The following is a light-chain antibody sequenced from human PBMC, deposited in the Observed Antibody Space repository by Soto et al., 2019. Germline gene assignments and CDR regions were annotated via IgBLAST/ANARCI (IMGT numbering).Light chain of an antibody. CDR2: KAS. V-gene: IGKV1-5*03. J-gene: IGKJ1*01. CDR3: QQYNDNWT. CDR1: QSASRW. Sequence: DIQMTQSPSTLSASVGDRVTITCRASQSASRWLAWYQQKPGKAPKLLIYKASTLESGVPSRFSGSGSGTEFTLAISSLQPDDSATYYCQQYNDNWTFGQGTKV.